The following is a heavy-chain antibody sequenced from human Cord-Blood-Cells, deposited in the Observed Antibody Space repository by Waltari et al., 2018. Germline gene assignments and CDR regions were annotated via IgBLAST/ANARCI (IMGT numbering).Heavy chain of an antibody. V-gene: IGHV1-69*01. CDR2: ISPIFGTA. D-gene: IGHD2-2*01. J-gene: IGHJ4*02. CDR1: GGTFSSYA. CDR3: ARGVPAARFDGITFDY. Sequence: QVQLVQSGAEVKKPGSSVKVSCKASGGTFSSYAISWGRQAPGQGVEWMGGISPIFGTANYAQKFQGRVTITADESTSTAYMELSSLRSEDTAVYYCARGVPAARFDGITFDYWGQGTLVTVSS.